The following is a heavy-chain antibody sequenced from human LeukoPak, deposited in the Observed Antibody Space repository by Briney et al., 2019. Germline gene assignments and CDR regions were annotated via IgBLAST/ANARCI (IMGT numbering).Heavy chain of an antibody. Sequence: PSETLSLTCTVSGGSISTYYWSWIRQPPGKGLEWIGYIYYSGSTNYNPSLKSRVTISVDTSKNQSSLKLSSVTAADTAVYYCARDNGYCSGGSCYSWFDPWGQGTLVTVSS. CDR1: GGSISTYY. D-gene: IGHD2-15*01. CDR2: IYYSGST. V-gene: IGHV4-59*01. CDR3: ARDNGYCSGGSCYSWFDP. J-gene: IGHJ5*02.